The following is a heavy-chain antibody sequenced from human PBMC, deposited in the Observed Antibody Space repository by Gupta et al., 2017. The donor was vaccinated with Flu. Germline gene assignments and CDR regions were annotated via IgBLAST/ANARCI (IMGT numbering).Heavy chain of an antibody. V-gene: IGHV3-33*01. CDR1: GFSFNNYG. Sequence: QVQLVESGGGVVQPGRSLRLSCAASGFSFNNYGTHWVRQAPGKGLEWVASIWRDGSNKEYADSGKGRFSISKDRSKNTVYLEMHILRVEDTAVYYCARLPPGIAVAPDYWGQGALVTVSS. J-gene: IGHJ4*02. CDR2: IWRDGSNK. D-gene: IGHD6-19*01. CDR3: ARLPPGIAVAPDY.